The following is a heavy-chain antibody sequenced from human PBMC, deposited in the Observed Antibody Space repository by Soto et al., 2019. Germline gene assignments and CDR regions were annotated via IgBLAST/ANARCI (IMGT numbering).Heavy chain of an antibody. CDR1: GYTFTNYG. J-gene: IGHJ6*02. CDR2: ISGYNGNT. CDR3: AREGQAPYYYYGMDV. Sequence: QVQVVQSGDEVKKPGASVKVSCKASGYTFTNYGFSWVRQAPGQGLEWMGWISGYNGNTKYAEKFQGRVTMTTDTSTSTAHMELRSLRSDDTAVYYCAREGQAPYYYYGMDVWGPGTAGTVSS. V-gene: IGHV1-18*01.